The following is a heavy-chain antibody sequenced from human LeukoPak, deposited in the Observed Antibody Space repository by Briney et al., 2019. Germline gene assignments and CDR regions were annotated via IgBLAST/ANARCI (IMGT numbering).Heavy chain of an antibody. CDR1: GYIFTSYG. CDR2: ILSYNGNT. Sequence: GASVKLSCKASGYIFTSYGITWVRQAPGQGLEWVGWILSYNGNTKYAQKLQGRVTMTTDTSTSTAYMELRRPRSDLTAVYYCATPYDFWSSYEALHDAFDLWGQGTMVTVSS. CDR3: ATPYDFWSSYEALHDAFDL. V-gene: IGHV1-18*01. D-gene: IGHD3-3*01. J-gene: IGHJ3*01.